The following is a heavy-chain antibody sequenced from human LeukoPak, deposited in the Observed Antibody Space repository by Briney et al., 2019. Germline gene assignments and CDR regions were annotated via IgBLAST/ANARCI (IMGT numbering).Heavy chain of an antibody. CDR3: ARVIDYYGSGSYYHFYYYYYMDV. CDR1: GYTFTGYY. J-gene: IGHJ6*03. CDR2: INPNSGGT. Sequence: GASVKVSCKASGYTFTGYYMHWVRQAPGQGLEWMGWINPNSGGTNYAQKFQGRVTMTRDTSISTAYMELSSLRSEDTAVYYCARVIDYYGSGSYYHFYYYYYMDVWGKGTTVTISS. D-gene: IGHD3-10*01. V-gene: IGHV1-2*02.